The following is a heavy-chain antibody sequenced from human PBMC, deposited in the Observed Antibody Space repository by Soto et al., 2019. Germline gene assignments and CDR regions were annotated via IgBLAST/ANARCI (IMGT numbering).Heavy chain of an antibody. CDR1: GFTFSSYS. Sequence: EVQLVESGGGLVKPGGSLRLSCAASGFTFSSYSMYWVRQAPGKGLEWVSSISSSSSYIYYADSVKGRFTISRDNAKNSLYLQMNSLRAEDTAVYYCARVSDYDFWSGNYMDVWGKGTTVTVSS. CDR2: ISSSSSYI. CDR3: ARVSDYDFWSGNYMDV. V-gene: IGHV3-21*01. J-gene: IGHJ6*03. D-gene: IGHD3-3*01.